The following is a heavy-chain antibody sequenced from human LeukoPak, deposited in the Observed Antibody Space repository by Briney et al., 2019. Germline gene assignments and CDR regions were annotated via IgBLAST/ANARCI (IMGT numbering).Heavy chain of an antibody. D-gene: IGHD5-12*01. V-gene: IGHV1-2*02. CDR3: ARGPSGYHNT. CDR2: INPNSGGT. J-gene: IGHJ4*02. Sequence: ASVKVSCKASGYTFTGYYMHWVRQAPGQGLEWMGWINPNSGGTNYAQKSQGRVTVTRDTTISTAYMEMTRLRSDDTAVYYCARGPSGYHNTGGQGTLVTVSS. CDR1: GYTFTGYY.